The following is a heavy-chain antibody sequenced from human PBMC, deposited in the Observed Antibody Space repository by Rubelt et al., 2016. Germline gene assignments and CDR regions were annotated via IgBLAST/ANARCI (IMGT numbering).Heavy chain of an antibody. Sequence: EWGTGLGKPSETLSLTCTVPGGSISSSSYYWGWIRQPPGQGLEWIGSIYYSGRTYYNPSLKSRVTISVDTSKNRFSRKLSSGTAADTAVYYCARRGAIFGVVIYFDYWGQGTLVTVSS. CDR3: ARRGAIFGVVIYFDY. CDR2: IYYSGRT. J-gene: IGHJ4*02. V-gene: IGHV4-39*01. CDR1: GGSISSSSYY. D-gene: IGHD3-3*01.